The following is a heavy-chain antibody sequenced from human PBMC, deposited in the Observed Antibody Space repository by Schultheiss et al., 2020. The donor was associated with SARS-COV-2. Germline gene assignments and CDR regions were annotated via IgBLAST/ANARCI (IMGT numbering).Heavy chain of an antibody. Sequence: GGSLRLSCGASRFISRPYYMTWVRQAPGQGLEWVSSISGNGNNTYYADSVKGRFTISRDNSKNTLYLQMNSLRTEDTAVYYCARLDGGTAGAEYFHHWGRGTLVTVSS. CDR1: RFISRPYY. V-gene: IGHV3-23*01. J-gene: IGHJ1*01. CDR3: ARLDGGTAGAEYFHH. D-gene: IGHD2-21*02. CDR2: ISGNGNNT.